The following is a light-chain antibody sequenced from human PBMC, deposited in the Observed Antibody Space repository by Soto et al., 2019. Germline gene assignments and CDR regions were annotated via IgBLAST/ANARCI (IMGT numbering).Light chain of an antibody. CDR2: GVT. CDR1: SSDVGGYNY. CDR3: SSYTINSTQV. Sequence: QSALTQPASVSGSPGQSITSSCTGTSSDVGGYNYVSWYQQHPGKAPKLMIYGVTSRPSGVSNRFSGSKSADTASLTISGLQAEDEADYYCSSYTINSTQVFGTGTKVTVL. V-gene: IGLV2-14*01. J-gene: IGLJ1*01.